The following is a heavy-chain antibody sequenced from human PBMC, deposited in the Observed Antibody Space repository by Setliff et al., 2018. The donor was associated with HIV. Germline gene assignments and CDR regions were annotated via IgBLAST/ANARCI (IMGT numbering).Heavy chain of an antibody. J-gene: IGHJ4*02. Sequence: GGSLRLSCAASGFSVSSSYMSWVRQPPGEGLEWVSSIYSSGDTYHADSVKGRFTLSRDNSKKTVYLQTNSLRPEDTAVYYCARPRLYSNALEYWGQGTLVTVSS. D-gene: IGHD6-13*01. CDR1: GFSVSSSY. CDR3: ARPRLYSNALEY. CDR2: IYSSGDT. V-gene: IGHV3-66*02.